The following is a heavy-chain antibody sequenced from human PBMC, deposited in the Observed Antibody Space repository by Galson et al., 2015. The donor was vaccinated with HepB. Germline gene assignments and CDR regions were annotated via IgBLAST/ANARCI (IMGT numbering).Heavy chain of an antibody. J-gene: IGHJ6*02. D-gene: IGHD3-22*01. Sequence: SLRLSCAASGFTFSSYSMNWVRQAPGKGLEWVSYISSSSSTIYYADSVKGRFTISRDNAKNSLYLQMNSLRDEDTAVYYCARDGGYYDSSGTPHYYYYYGMDVWGQGTTVTVSS. CDR3: ARDGGYYDSSGTPHYYYYYGMDV. CDR2: ISSSSSTI. V-gene: IGHV3-48*02. CDR1: GFTFSSYS.